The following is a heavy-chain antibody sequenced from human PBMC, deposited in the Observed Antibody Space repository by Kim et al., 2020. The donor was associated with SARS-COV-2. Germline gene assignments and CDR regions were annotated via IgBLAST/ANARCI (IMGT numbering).Heavy chain of an antibody. J-gene: IGHJ4*03. CDR3: ARKGQSGYFRFDY. Sequence: GGSLRLSCAASGFSFSAYGMSWVRQAPGKGLEWLSLVSGNGVATYYADSVKGLFTISRDNSKNTLYLQMNSLRADDTAVYYCARKGQSGYFRFDYWGPGT. V-gene: IGHV3-23*01. D-gene: IGHD3-3*01. CDR1: GFSFSAYG. CDR2: VSGNGVAT.